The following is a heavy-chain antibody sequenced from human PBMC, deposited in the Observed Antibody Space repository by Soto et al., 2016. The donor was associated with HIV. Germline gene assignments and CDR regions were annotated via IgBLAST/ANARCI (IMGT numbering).Heavy chain of an antibody. D-gene: IGHD6-19*01. V-gene: IGHV3-66*01. CDR1: EFTVSSNY. CDR3: ARDGGYSSGWGFDY. Sequence: EVQLVESGGGLVQPGGSLRLSCAASEFTVSSNYMSWVRQAPGKGLEWVSLIYSGGRTYYADSVKGRFTISRDSSKNTLYLQMNNLRAEDTAVYYCARDGGYSSGWGFDYWGQGTLVSVSS. J-gene: IGHJ4*02. CDR2: IYSGGRT.